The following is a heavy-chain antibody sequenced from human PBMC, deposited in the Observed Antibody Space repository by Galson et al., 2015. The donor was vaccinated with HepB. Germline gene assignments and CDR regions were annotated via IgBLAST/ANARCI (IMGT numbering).Heavy chain of an antibody. CDR2: ITGDGGVT. Sequence: SMRLSCAASGLTFIRHAMNWVRQAPGKGLEWVAGITGDGGVTGYADSVRGRVTISRDNSKNKLYLQMNCLRAEDTAVFYCANGDSSCGHYYLDYWGQGTLVTVSS. CDR3: ANGDSSCGHYYLDY. J-gene: IGHJ4*02. CDR1: GLTFIRHA. D-gene: IGHD3-22*01. V-gene: IGHV3-23*01.